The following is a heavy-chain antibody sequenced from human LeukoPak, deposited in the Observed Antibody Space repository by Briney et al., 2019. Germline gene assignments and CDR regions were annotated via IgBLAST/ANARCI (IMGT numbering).Heavy chain of an antibody. D-gene: IGHD6-13*01. Sequence: PSETLSLTCTVSGGSISSYYWSWIRQPAGKGLEWLGRIYMYTSGSTNYNPSLKSRVTMSVDTSKNQFSLKLSSVTAADTAVYYCARHNGGAATGAYYFDYWGQGTLVTVSS. CDR2: IYMYTSGST. CDR3: ARHNGGAATGAYYFDY. J-gene: IGHJ4*02. CDR1: GGSISSYY. V-gene: IGHV4-4*07.